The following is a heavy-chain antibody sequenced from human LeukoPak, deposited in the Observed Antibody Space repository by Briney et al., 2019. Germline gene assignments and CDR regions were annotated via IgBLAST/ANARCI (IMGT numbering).Heavy chain of an antibody. J-gene: IGHJ6*03. Sequence: SETLSLTCTVSGGSVSNYYWSWIRQPPGKGLEWIGEINHSGSTNYNPSLKSRVTISVDTSKNQFSLKLSSVTAADTAVYYCARVVLPPSRKPTYYYYYMDVWGKGTTVTVSS. D-gene: IGHD1-14*01. CDR1: GGSVSNYY. V-gene: IGHV4-34*01. CDR3: ARVVLPPSRKPTYYYYYMDV. CDR2: INHSGST.